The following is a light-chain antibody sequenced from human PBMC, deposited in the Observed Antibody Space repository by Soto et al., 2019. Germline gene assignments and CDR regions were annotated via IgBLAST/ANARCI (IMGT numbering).Light chain of an antibody. V-gene: IGKV1-17*01. J-gene: IGKJ1*01. CDR1: QGIRND. Sequence: DIQMTQSPSSLSASVGARVPITCRASQGIRNDLGWYQQKPGKAPKCLIYAVSSLRSGVPSRFSGSGSGTEFTLTISSLQPDDFATFYCQQYDTFPRTFGQGTKVDIK. CDR2: AVS. CDR3: QQYDTFPRT.